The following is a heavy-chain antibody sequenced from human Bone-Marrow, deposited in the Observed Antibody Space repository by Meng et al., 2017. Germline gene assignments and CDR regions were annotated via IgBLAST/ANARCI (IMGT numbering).Heavy chain of an antibody. D-gene: IGHD6-13*01. J-gene: IGHJ4*02. CDR1: GFTFSSYG. CDR3: ARVRKQLVPRRSGFDY. CDR2: IWYDGSNK. Sequence: GGSLRLSCAASGFTFSSYGMHWVRQAPGKGREWVAVIWYDGSNKYYADSVKGRFTISRDNSKNTLYLQMNSLRAEDTAVYYCARVRKQLVPRRSGFDYWGQGTLVTVSS. V-gene: IGHV3-33*01.